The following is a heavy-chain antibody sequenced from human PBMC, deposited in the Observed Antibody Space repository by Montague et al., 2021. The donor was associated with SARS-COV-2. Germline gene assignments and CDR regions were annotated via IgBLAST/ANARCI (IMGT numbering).Heavy chain of an antibody. V-gene: IGHV3-48*04. CDR3: AREGEMATIWVGYYYYYGMDV. CDR2: ISGSSSTI. CDR1: GFTFSSYS. D-gene: IGHD5-24*01. Sequence: SLRLSCAASGFTFSSYSMNWVRQAPGKGLEWVTYISGSSSTIYYANSVKGRFTISRDNAKNSLYLQMNSLRAEDTAVYYCAREGEMATIWVGYYYYYGMDVWGQGTMATVSS. J-gene: IGHJ6*02.